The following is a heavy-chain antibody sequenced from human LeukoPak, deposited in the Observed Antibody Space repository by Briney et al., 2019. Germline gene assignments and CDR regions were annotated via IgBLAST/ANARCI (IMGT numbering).Heavy chain of an antibody. V-gene: IGHV4-34*01. J-gene: IGHJ5*02. CDR2: INHSGST. Sequence: SETLSLTCAVYGGSFSGYYWSWIRQPPGKWLEWIGEINHSGSTNYNPSLKSRVTISVDTSKNQFSLKLSSVTAADTALYYCARAPIITNSWYWFDHWGQGTLVTVSS. D-gene: IGHD5-24*01. CDR3: ARAPIITNSWYWFDH. CDR1: GGSFSGYY.